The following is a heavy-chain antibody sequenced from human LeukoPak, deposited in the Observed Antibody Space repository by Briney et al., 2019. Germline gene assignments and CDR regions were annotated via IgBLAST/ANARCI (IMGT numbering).Heavy chain of an antibody. V-gene: IGHV1-24*01. CDR3: ATDGELQLVRDLLSY. CDR2: FDPEDGET. CDR1: GYTLTELS. D-gene: IGHD6-13*01. Sequence: ASVKVSCKVCGYTLTELSMHWVRQAPGKGLEWMGGFDPEDGETIYAQKFQGRVTMTEDTSTDTAYMELSSLRSEDTAVYYCATDGELQLVRDLLSYWGQGTLVTVSS. J-gene: IGHJ4*02.